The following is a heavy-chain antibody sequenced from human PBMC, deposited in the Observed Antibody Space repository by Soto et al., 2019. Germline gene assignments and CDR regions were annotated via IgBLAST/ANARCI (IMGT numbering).Heavy chain of an antibody. CDR3: VRSAMAADYDYYGIDV. V-gene: IGHV1-18*01. Sequence: ASVKVSCKTSGYTFSSDGISWVRQAPGQGLEWMGWISVYNGNTNYAQKFQGRVTLTTDTSTSTAYMELTSLRFDDTAVYYCVRSAMAADYDYYGIDVWG. CDR1: GYTFSSDG. J-gene: IGHJ6*02. CDR2: ISVYNGNT. D-gene: IGHD6-19*01.